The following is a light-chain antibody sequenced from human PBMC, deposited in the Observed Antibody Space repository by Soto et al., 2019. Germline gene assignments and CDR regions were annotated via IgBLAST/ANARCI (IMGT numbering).Light chain of an antibody. CDR1: SSDIGSYNL. V-gene: IGLV2-23*02. CDR2: EVT. CDR3: CSYAGGRTFVV. J-gene: IGLJ3*02. Sequence: QSVLSQPASVSGSPGQSVTISCTGTSSDIGSYNLVSWYHHRPGQAPKLVIYEVTRRPSVDSNRFSGSKSGNTASLTIAGLQPDDEGDYYCCSYAGGRTFVVFGGGTKLTGL.